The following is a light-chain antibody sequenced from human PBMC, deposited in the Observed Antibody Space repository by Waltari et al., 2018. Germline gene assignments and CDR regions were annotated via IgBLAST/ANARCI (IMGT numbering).Light chain of an antibody. J-gene: IGKJ4*01. V-gene: IGKV2-28*01. CDR1: QSLLSSYGYIS. CDR2: SAS. CDR3: MQALEAPLT. Sequence: IVMTQSPLSLPVTPGEPASISCRSSQSLLSSYGYISFDWYLQKPGQSPQLLIYSASNRASGVSDRFSGSGSGTDFTLKISRVEAEDVGVYYCMQALEAPLTFGGGTKVEIK.